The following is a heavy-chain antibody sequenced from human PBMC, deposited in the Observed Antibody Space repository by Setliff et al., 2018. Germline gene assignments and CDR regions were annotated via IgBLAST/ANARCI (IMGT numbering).Heavy chain of an antibody. D-gene: IGHD5-12*01. J-gene: IGHJ4*02. CDR3: AADLYSGYDRPFDY. Sequence: ASVKVSCKASGYSFTNYDINWVRQATGQGLEWMGWINPNSGNTGYAQKFQGRVTMTRNTSISTAYMELSSRRSEDTAVYYCAADLYSGYDRPFDYWGQGTLVTVSS. CDR2: INPNSGNT. V-gene: IGHV1-8*02. CDR1: GYSFTNYD.